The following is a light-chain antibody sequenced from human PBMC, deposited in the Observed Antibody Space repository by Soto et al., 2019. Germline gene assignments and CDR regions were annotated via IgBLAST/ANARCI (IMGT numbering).Light chain of an antibody. J-gene: IGLJ2*01. CDR3: CSYAGGSTLV. V-gene: IGLV2-23*02. CDR2: EVS. CDR1: SSDVGSYNL. Sequence: QSALTQPASVSGSPGQSITISCTGTSSDVGSYNLVSWYQQHPGKAPKLMIYEVSKRPSGVSNRFSGSKSGNTASLIISGLQAEDEADYCCCSYAGGSTLVFGGGTKLTVL.